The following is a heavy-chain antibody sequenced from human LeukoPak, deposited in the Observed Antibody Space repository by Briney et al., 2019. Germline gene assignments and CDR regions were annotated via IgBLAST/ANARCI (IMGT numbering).Heavy chain of an antibody. CDR3: ARGRNSGFDY. Sequence: SQTLSLTCAISGDSVSGNSAVASNWLRQSPSRGFEWLGRTYYRSKWNNDYAVSVKSRITINPDTSKNQFSLHLNSVTPEDTAVYYCARGRNSGFDYWGQGTLVTVSS. CDR2: TYYRSKWNN. CDR1: GDSVSGNSAVA. V-gene: IGHV6-1*01. D-gene: IGHD2/OR15-2a*01. J-gene: IGHJ4*02.